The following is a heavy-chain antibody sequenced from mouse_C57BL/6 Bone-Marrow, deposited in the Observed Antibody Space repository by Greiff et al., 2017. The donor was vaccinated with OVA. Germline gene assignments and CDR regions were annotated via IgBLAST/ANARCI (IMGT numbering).Heavy chain of an antibody. V-gene: IGHV3-6*01. J-gene: IGHJ2*01. Sequence: LVESGPGLVKPSQSLSLTCPVTGYSITSGYYWNWIRQFPGNKLEWMGYISYDGSNNYNPSLKNRISITRDTSKNQFCLKLNSVTTEDTATYYCARATTVVGDYFDYCGGGTTLTVSS. D-gene: IGHD1-1*01. CDR3: ARATTVVGDYFDY. CDR1: GYSITSGYY. CDR2: ISYDGSN.